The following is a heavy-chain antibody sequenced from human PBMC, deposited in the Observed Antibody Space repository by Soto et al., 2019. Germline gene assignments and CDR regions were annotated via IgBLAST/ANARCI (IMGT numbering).Heavy chain of an antibody. CDR3: ARIAAAGTSIDY. Sequence: SETLSLTCAVSGVSMSSSNWWSWVRQPPGKGLEWIGEIYHSGSTNYNPSLKSRVTISVDKSKNQFSLKLGSVTAADTAVYYCARIAAAGTSIDYWGQGTLVTVSS. D-gene: IGHD6-13*01. CDR2: IYHSGST. CDR1: GVSMSSSNW. J-gene: IGHJ4*02. V-gene: IGHV4-4*02.